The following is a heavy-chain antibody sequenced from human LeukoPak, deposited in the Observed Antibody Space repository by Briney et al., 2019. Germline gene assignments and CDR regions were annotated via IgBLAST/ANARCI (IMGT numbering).Heavy chain of an antibody. D-gene: IGHD6-19*01. CDR1: GVTFSSYW. V-gene: IGHV3-7*01. CDR3: ARDLADSRVWYVTSCYFDY. J-gene: IGHJ4*02. Sequence: GGSLRLSCAASGVTFSSYWMSWVRQAPGKGLEWVANIKQDGSEKYYVDSVKGRFTISRDNAKNSLYLQMNSLRAEDTAVYYCARDLADSRVWYVTSCYFDYWGQGTLVTVSS. CDR2: IKQDGSEK.